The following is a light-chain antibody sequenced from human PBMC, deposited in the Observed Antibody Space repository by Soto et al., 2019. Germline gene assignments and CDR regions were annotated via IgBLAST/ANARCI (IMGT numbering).Light chain of an antibody. CDR2: DVS. V-gene: IGLV2-11*01. CDR3: CSYAGSYTLFV. J-gene: IGLJ1*01. Sequence: LTQPRSVSGSPGQSVTISCTGTSSDVGGYNYVSWYQQHPGKAPKLMIYDVSKRPSGVPDRFSGSKSGNTASLTISGLQAEDEADYYCCSYAGSYTLFVFGTGTKVTVL. CDR1: SSDVGGYNY.